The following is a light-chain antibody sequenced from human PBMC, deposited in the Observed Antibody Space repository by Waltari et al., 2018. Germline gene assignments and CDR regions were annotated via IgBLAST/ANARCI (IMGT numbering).Light chain of an antibody. V-gene: IGKV3-20*01. J-gene: IGKJ1*01. CDR2: DAS. Sequence: EIVLTQSPGTLSLSPGERATLSCRASQSVGRSLAWYQQQPGQAPRLLSYDASTRATGVPERVSGSGSGTDFSLTISRLEAEDFAVYYCQMYVRLPVTFGQGTKVEIK. CDR1: QSVGRS. CDR3: QMYVRLPVT.